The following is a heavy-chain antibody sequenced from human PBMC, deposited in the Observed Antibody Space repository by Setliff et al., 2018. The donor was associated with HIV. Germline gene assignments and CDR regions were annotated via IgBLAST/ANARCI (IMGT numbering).Heavy chain of an antibody. J-gene: IGHJ4*02. D-gene: IGHD6-13*01. CDR1: RFTFNDYW. CDR2: IRNKANSFTI. Sequence: PGGSLRLSCVASRFTFNDYWMSWVRQAPGKGLEWVGRIRNKANSFTIEYAASLKGRFTISKDESKNLLFLQMNSLKTEDTAVYYCARNQGSSFGQGFDYWGQGTLVTVSS. CDR3: ARNQGSSFGQGFDY. V-gene: IGHV3-72*01.